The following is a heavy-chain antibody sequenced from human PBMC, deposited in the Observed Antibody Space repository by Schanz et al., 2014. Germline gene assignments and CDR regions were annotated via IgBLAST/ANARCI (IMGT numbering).Heavy chain of an antibody. Sequence: QVQLVQSGAEVKKPGSSVKVSCKASGYTLSAYSLHWVRQAPGQGLEWMGIINLSGGSTNNAQKFQGRLTMTRDTSTSTVYMELSSLRSEDTAVYYCAREVGLYDRGWFDPWGQGTLVTVSS. CDR1: GYTLSAYS. V-gene: IGHV1-46*01. CDR3: AREVGLYDRGWFDP. CDR2: INLSGGST. J-gene: IGHJ5*02. D-gene: IGHD3-22*01.